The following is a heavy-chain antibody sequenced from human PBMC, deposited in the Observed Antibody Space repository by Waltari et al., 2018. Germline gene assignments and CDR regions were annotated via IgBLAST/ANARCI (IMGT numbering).Heavy chain of an antibody. J-gene: IGHJ4*02. D-gene: IGHD3-10*01. CDR2: ISSSSTI. CDR3: ARDSAITMVRGVITRASTEPFDY. V-gene: IGHV3-48*01. CDR1: GFTFSSYS. Sequence: EVQLVESGGGLVQPGGSLRLSCAASGFTFSSYSMNWVRQAPGKGLEWVSYISSSSTIYYAESVKGRFTISRDNAKNSLYLQMNSLRAEDTAVYYCARDSAITMVRGVITRASTEPFDYWGQGTLVTVSS.